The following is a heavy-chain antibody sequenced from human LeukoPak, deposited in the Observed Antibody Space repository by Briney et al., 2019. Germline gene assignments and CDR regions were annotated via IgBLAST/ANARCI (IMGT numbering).Heavy chain of an antibody. D-gene: IGHD2-2*01. CDR2: INTDGSST. J-gene: IGHJ4*02. V-gene: IGHV3-74*01. Sequence: GGSLRLSCAASGFTFSSYWMHWVRQAPGKGLVWVSRINTDGSSTSYADSVKGRFTISRDNAKNTLYLQMNSLRAEDTAVYYCARAGPVVPAYDYWGQGTLVTVSS. CDR3: ARAGPVVPAYDY. CDR1: GFTFSSYW.